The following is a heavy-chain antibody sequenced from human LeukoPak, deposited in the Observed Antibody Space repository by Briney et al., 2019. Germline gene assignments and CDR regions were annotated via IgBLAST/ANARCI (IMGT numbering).Heavy chain of an antibody. CDR1: GGSFSPYY. CDR3: ARGLPSSIRLYFDY. J-gene: IGHJ4*02. Sequence: TSETLSLTCAVYGGSFSPYYWIWIRQPPGKGLEWIGEINHSGSPNYNPSLKSRVTVSADTSKNQFSLNLTSVTAADTAVYYCARGLPSSIRLYFDYWGQGTLVTVSS. D-gene: IGHD2-2*01. V-gene: IGHV4-34*01. CDR2: INHSGSP.